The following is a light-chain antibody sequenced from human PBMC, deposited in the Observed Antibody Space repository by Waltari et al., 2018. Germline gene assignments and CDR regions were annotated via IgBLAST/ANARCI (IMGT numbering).Light chain of an antibody. J-gene: IGLJ2*01. Sequence: SSELTQDPAVSVALGQTVRITCQGDSLRSSYASRYQQKPGQAPVLVIHGKNNRPSGIPDRFSGSSSGNTASLTITGAQAEDEADYYCNSRDSSGNPHVVFGGGTKLTVL. CDR3: NSRDSSGNPHVV. V-gene: IGLV3-19*01. CDR1: SLRSSY. CDR2: GKN.